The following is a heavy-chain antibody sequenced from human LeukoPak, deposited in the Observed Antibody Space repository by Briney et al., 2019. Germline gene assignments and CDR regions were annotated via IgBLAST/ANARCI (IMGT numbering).Heavy chain of an antibody. CDR3: TRDVRLRHKYYYMDV. J-gene: IGHJ6*03. CDR1: GFTFSDYY. CDR2: ITNSGSTT. V-gene: IGHV3-11*04. Sequence: PGGSLRLSCVASGFTFSDYYMSWIRQAPGKGLEWISYITNSGSTTFYADFVKGRFSISRDNANNSLFLQMNSLRAEDTAVYYCTRDVRLRHKYYYMDVWGKGTTVTVSS. D-gene: IGHD4-17*01.